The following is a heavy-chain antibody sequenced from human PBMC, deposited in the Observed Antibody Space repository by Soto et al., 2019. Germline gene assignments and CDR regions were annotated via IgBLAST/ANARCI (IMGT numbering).Heavy chain of an antibody. CDR2: ISYSGST. D-gene: IGHD6-13*01. Sequence: QVQLQESGPGLVKPSQTLSLTCTVSGGSINSGGYFWSWIRQHPGKGLEWIGYISYSGSTSYNPSLKSRITISVDTSKNQYSLKLNSVTAADTAVYYCAGGHYTNGWSANYFDYWGQGTLVTVSS. J-gene: IGHJ4*02. CDR1: GGSINSGGYF. CDR3: AGGHYTNGWSANYFDY. V-gene: IGHV4-31*03.